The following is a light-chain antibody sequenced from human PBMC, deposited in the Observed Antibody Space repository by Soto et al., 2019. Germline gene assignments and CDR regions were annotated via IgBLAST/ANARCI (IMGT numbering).Light chain of an antibody. V-gene: IGKV3-11*01. Sequence: EIVLTQSPATLSLSPGERATLSCSASQIVSSYLAWYQQKPGQAPRLLIYDASNRATGIPARFSGSGSGTDFTLTISSLEPEDFAVYYCQQRSNWPRTFGQGTKVDIK. CDR2: DAS. CDR3: QQRSNWPRT. J-gene: IGKJ1*01. CDR1: QIVSSY.